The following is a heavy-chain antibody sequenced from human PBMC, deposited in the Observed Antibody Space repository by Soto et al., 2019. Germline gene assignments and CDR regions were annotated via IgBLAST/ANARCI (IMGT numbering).Heavy chain of an antibody. CDR2: IYAGDSET. CDR3: ARRQVGFGKLLHASDI. D-gene: IGHD3-10*01. J-gene: IGHJ3*02. V-gene: IGHV5-51*01. Sequence: IPGKGLEWMGIIYAGDSETRYSPSFQGQVTISADKSISTVYLQWSSLKASDTAMYYCARRQVGFGKLLHASDIGGQGTLFT.